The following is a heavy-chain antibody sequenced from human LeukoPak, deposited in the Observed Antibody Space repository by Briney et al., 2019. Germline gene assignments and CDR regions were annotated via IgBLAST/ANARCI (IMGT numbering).Heavy chain of an antibody. Sequence: GGSLRLSCAASGFTFSSYGMHWVRQAPGKGLEWVAFLRNDGSNKYYADSVKGRFTISRDISKNTLYLQMNSLRAEDTAVYYCARETPDSSGWDWGQGTLVTVSS. CDR1: GFTFSSYG. D-gene: IGHD6-19*01. CDR2: LRNDGSNK. V-gene: IGHV3-30*02. CDR3: ARETPDSSGWD. J-gene: IGHJ4*02.